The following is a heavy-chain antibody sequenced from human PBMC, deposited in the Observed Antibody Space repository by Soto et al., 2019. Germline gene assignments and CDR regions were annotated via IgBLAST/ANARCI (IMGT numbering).Heavy chain of an antibody. V-gene: IGHV3-33*01. J-gene: IGHJ6*02. CDR2: IWYDGTNK. D-gene: IGHD6-13*01. Sequence: QVQLVESGGGVVQPGRSLRLSCAASGFTFSSYGMHWVRQAPGKGLEWVAVIWYDGTNKYYADSVKGRFTISRDNSKNTVNRQMNSLTAEDTAVYYCARDRGAAAGTRYYYGMDVWGQGTTVTVSS. CDR3: ARDRGAAAGTRYYYGMDV. CDR1: GFTFSSYG.